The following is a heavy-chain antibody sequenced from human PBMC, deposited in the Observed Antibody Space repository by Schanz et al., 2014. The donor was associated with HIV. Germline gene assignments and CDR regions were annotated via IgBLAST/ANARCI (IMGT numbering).Heavy chain of an antibody. CDR3: AKMARSVAANTNFDY. D-gene: IGHD6-19*01. V-gene: IGHV3-23*01. CDR1: GFTFTNHA. J-gene: IGHJ4*02. Sequence: EVQLLESGGGLAQPGGSLTLSCAASGFTFTNHALSWVRQAPGRGLEWVSTVIGSGVRTIYADSVKGRFTISRDNSKNTLYLQMNSLRVEDTAVYYCAKMARSVAANTNFDYWGQGTLVTVSS. CDR2: VIGSGVRT.